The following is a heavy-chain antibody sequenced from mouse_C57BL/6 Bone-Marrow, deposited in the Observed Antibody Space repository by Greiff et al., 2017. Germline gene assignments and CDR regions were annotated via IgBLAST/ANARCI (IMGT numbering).Heavy chain of an antibody. V-gene: IGHV1-81*01. J-gene: IGHJ4*01. CDR1: GYTFTSYG. D-gene: IGHD2-4*01. Sequence: QVQLQQSGAELARPGASVKLSCKASGYTFTSYGISWVKQRTGQGLEWIGEIYPRSGNTYYNEKFKGKATLTADKSSSTAYMELRSLTSEDSAVYFCAGGRLRLRYYYAMDYWGQGTSVTVSA. CDR3: AGGRLRLRYYYAMDY. CDR2: IYPRSGNT.